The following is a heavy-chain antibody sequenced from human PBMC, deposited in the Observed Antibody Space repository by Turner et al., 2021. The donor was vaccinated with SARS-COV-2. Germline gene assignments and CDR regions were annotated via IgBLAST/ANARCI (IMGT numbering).Heavy chain of an antibody. D-gene: IGHD1-26*01. CDR1: GGSISSSSFY. Sequence: QLQLQESGPGLVKPSETLSLTCTVPGGSISSSSFYWGWIRQPPGKGLEWIGKIYYSGSTYYNPSLKSRVTISVDTSKNQFSLRLSSVTAADTAVYYCAGEVVVLATTHYGMDVWGQGTTVTVSS. CDR3: AGEVVVLATTHYGMDV. V-gene: IGHV4-39*01. J-gene: IGHJ6*02. CDR2: IYYSGST.